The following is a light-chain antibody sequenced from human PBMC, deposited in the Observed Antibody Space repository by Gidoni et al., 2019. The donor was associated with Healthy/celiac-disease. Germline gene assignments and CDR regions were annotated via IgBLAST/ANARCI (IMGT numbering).Light chain of an antibody. Sequence: DIVMTHSPDFLAVSLGERATINCKSSQSVLYRSNNKNYLAWYQQKPGQPPKLRIYWASTREPGVPDRLRGSGSGTDFTLTIRSRKAEDVAVYYCQKYDSTPLTFGGXTKVEIK. J-gene: IGKJ4*01. CDR2: WAS. CDR1: QSVLYRSNNKNY. V-gene: IGKV4-1*01. CDR3: QKYDSTPLT.